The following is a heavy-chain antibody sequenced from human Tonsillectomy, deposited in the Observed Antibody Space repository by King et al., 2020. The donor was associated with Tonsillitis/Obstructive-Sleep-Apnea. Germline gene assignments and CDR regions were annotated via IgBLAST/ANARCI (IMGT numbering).Heavy chain of an antibody. D-gene: IGHD6-13*01. CDR3: ARGSGMAAVAFSNAFDM. J-gene: IGHJ3*02. V-gene: IGHV1-69*04. CDR1: GDSFSSYA. Sequence: QLVQSGAEVKKPGSSVKVSCKASGDSFSSYAINWVRQAPGQGLEWMGRIIPMVGIAHYAEKFQGRITVTADKSTSTAYMELSSLISEDTAVYYCARGSGMAAVAFSNAFDMWGQGTMVTVSS. CDR2: IIPMVGIA.